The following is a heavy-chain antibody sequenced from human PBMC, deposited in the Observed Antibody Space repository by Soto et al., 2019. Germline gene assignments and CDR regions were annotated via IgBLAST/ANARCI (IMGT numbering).Heavy chain of an antibody. D-gene: IGHD2-15*01. Sequence: VVSMRVWWAAVGGTCGAYDVHWVRQTTGKGLEWVSAIGAADDPYYLGSVKGRFTISRENAKNSLYLQMNSLRAEDTAVYYCARAYSGRLPRRADYYSATAVRGHGTTVTVSS. V-gene: IGHV3-13*05. J-gene: IGHJ6*02. CDR1: GGTCGAYD. CDR3: ARAYSGRLPRRADYYSATAV. CDR2: IGAADDP.